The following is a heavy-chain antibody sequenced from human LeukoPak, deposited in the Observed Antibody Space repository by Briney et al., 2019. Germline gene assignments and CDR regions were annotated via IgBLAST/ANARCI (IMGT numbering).Heavy chain of an antibody. Sequence: PGGSLRLSCVASGFTVSSNYMTWVRQAPGKGLEWVSVIYTGGSTYYADSVKGRFTISRDDSKNTLYLQRNSLRAEDTAVYYCARGLYGSGSYYFDYWGQGTLVTVSS. V-gene: IGHV3-53*01. CDR3: ARGLYGSGSYYFDY. CDR1: GFTVSSNY. CDR2: IYTGGST. J-gene: IGHJ4*02. D-gene: IGHD3-10*01.